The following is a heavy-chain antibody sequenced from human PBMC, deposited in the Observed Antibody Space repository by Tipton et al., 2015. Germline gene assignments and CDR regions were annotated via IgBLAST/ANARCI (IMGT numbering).Heavy chain of an antibody. J-gene: IGHJ3*02. D-gene: IGHD6-19*01. CDR1: GFTFSNNW. V-gene: IGHV3-74*01. CDR3: ARDLWLQAFDI. CDR2: INGDGTST. Sequence: GSLRLSCAASGFTFSNNWMHWVRQVPGKGLVWVSRINGDGTSTSYADSVNGRFTISRDNSKNTVYLQMTSLTIEDTAVYYCARDLWLQAFDIWGQGTMVAVSS.